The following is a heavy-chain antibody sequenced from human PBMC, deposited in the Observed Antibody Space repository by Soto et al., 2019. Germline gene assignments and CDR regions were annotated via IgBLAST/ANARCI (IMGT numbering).Heavy chain of an antibody. J-gene: IGHJ4*02. Sequence: PGGSLRLSCAASGFSFTTYAMHWVRQAPGKGLEWVAVISDDGSIKYYADSAKGRFTISRDNSKNTFYLQMNSLRGDDTALYYCAREIETAMDPCDYCGQGPLVTVSS. V-gene: IGHV3-30-3*01. D-gene: IGHD5-18*01. CDR2: ISDDGSIK. CDR3: AREIETAMDPCDY. CDR1: GFSFTTYA.